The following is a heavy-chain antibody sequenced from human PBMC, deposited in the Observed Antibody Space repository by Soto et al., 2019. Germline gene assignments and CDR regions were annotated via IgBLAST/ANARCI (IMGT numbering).Heavy chain of an antibody. Sequence: QVQLVQSGAEVKKPGSSVKVSCKASGGTFSSYAISWVRQAPGQGLEWMGGIIPIFGTANYAQKFQGRVTITAEEPPSTGDRGMSSLRSEDRAVYYCARGGGGSYSGSIDYWGQGTLVTVSS. V-gene: IGHV1-69*01. CDR1: GGTFSSYA. CDR3: ARGGGGSYSGSIDY. D-gene: IGHD1-26*01. CDR2: IIPIFGTA. J-gene: IGHJ4*02.